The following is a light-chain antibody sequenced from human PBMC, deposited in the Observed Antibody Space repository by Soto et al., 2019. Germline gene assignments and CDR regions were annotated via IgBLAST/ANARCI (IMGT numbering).Light chain of an antibody. J-gene: IGKJ1*01. CDR1: QTISSW. CDR3: QHYNSYSEA. Sequence: DIQMTQSPSTLSGSVGDRVTITCRVSQTISSWLAWYQQKPGKAPKLLIYKASTLKSGVPSRFSGSGSGTEFTLTISSLQPDDFATYYCQHYNSYSEAFGQGTKVAIK. V-gene: IGKV1-5*03. CDR2: KAS.